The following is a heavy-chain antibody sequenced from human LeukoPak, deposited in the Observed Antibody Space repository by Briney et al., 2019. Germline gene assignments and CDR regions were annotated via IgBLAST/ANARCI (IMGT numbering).Heavy chain of an antibody. Sequence: ASVKVSCEASGYTFTGYYMHWVRQAPGQGLEWMGWINPNSGGTNYAQKFQGWVTMTRDTSISTAYMELSRLRSDDTAVYYCARDSISSKGSYDVVPFDYWGQGTLVTVSS. D-gene: IGHD1-26*01. J-gene: IGHJ4*02. CDR3: ARDSISSKGSYDVVPFDY. CDR1: GYTFTGYY. V-gene: IGHV1-2*04. CDR2: INPNSGGT.